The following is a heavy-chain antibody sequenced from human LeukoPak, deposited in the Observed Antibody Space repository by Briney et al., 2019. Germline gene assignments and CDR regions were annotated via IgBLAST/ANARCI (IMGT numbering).Heavy chain of an antibody. D-gene: IGHD3-10*01. CDR2: INPSGGST. Sequence: APVKVSCKASGYTFTGYYMHWVRQAPGQGLEWMGIINPSGGSTSYAQKFRGRVTMTRDTSTSTVYMELSSLRSEDTAVYYCARDGYYGSGSSPNWFDPWGQGTLVTVSS. V-gene: IGHV1-46*01. CDR3: ARDGYYGSGSSPNWFDP. J-gene: IGHJ5*02. CDR1: GYTFTGYY.